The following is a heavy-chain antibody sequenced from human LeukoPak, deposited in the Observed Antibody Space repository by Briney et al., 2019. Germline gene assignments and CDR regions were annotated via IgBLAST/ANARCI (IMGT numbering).Heavy chain of an antibody. Sequence: GASVKVSCKTSGYTFTSYGISWMRQAPGQGLEWMGWISTYNGNTNYAQNLQGRVTTTTDTSTSTAYMELRSLRSDDTAVYYCARDKNWDLDYWGQGTLVTVSS. J-gene: IGHJ4*02. D-gene: IGHD7-27*01. V-gene: IGHV1-18*01. CDR3: ARDKNWDLDY. CDR1: GYTFTSYG. CDR2: ISTYNGNT.